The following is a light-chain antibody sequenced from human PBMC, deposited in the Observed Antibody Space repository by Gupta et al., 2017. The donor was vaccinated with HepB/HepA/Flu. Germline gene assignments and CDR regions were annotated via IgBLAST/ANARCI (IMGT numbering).Light chain of an antibody. CDR3: QQNYSPPLT. CDR1: QSIRTY. CDR2: AAS. Sequence: DIQMTQSPSSLSASVGGRVTITCRASQSIRTYLNWYQQKPGKAPKVLIYAASSLQSGVPSRFSGSGSGTDFTLTISRLQPEDFATYYCQQNYSPPLTFGRWTKVDIK. V-gene: IGKV1-39*01. J-gene: IGKJ3*01.